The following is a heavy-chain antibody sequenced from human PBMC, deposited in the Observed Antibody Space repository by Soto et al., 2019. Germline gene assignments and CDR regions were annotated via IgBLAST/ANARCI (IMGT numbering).Heavy chain of an antibody. D-gene: IGHD3-10*01. CDR2: TFPILAMS. CDR1: GVTFNSYT. J-gene: IGHJ4*02. V-gene: IGHV1-69*02. Sequence: QVQLVQSGPEVKMPGSSVKVSCKASGVTFNSYTINWVRQAPGQGLQLMGRTFPILAMSNYPLNFQGRVTIPAVKSTTTASMEGISLRSDDTAVYYCAASYGWGCRAFDSLGQETLVTVSS. CDR3: AASYGWGCRAFDS.